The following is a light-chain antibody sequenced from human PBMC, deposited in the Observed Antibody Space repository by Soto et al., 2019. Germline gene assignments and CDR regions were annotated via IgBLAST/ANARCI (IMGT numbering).Light chain of an antibody. CDR1: QGISSY. V-gene: IGKV1-8*01. Sequence: AIRMTQSPSSFSASTGDRVTITCRASQGISSYLAWYQQKPGQAPKLLIYAASTLQSGVPSRFSGSGSGTDFTLTISCLQSEDFATYYCPQYYSYPPWTFGQGTKVEIK. J-gene: IGKJ1*01. CDR2: AAS. CDR3: PQYYSYPPWT.